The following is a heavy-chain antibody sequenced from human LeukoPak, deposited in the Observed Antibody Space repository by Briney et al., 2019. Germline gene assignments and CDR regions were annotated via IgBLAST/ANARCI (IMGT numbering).Heavy chain of an antibody. V-gene: IGHV3-74*01. Sequence: GGSLRLSCAASGFTFSSYWMHWVRQAPGKGLVGVSRINDDGRSTSYADSVKGRFTISRDNAKNTLYLQMNSLRAEDTAVYYCIRSRSGSYGYFDYWGQGTLVTVSS. CDR2: INDDGRST. D-gene: IGHD3-10*01. CDR1: GFTFSSYW. CDR3: IRSRSGSYGYFDY. J-gene: IGHJ4*02.